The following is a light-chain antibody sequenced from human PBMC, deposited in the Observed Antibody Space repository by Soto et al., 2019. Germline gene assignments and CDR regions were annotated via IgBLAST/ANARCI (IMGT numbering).Light chain of an antibody. V-gene: IGKV3-20*01. CDR3: HQYGLSPRHP. J-gene: IGKJ2*01. CDR1: QSVNSNY. CDR2: GAS. Sequence: EIVLTQSPGTLSLYPGESAILSCRASQSVNSNYLAWYQQKPGQAPRLLIYGASSRATGVPNRFSCSGSGTDFTLTISSLEPEDFAVYYCHQYGLSPRHPFGQGTKLEIK.